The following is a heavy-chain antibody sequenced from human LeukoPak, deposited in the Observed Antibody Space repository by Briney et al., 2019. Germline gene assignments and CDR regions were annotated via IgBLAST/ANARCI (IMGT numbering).Heavy chain of an antibody. Sequence: ASVTVSCKASGYTFTGYGISWVRQAPGQGLEWMGWISSYNGNTNYAQKLQGRATMTTDTSTSTAYMELRSLRSDDTAVYYCARGSFPSDDILTGPFDNWGQGTLVTVSS. D-gene: IGHD3-9*01. J-gene: IGHJ4*02. CDR2: ISSYNGNT. CDR1: GYTFTGYG. CDR3: ARGSFPSDDILTGPFDN. V-gene: IGHV1-18*01.